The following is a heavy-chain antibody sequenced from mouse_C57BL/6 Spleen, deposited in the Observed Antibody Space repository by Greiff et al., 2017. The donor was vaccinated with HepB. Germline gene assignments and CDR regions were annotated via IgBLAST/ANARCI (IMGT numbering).Heavy chain of an antibody. CDR3: AGDYYGSSAEGAMDY. CDR1: GYTFTSYW. Sequence: QVQLQQPGAELVKPGASVKLSCKASGYTFTSYWMHWVKQRPGQGLEWIGMIHPNSGSTNYNEKFKSKATLTVDKSSSTAYMQLSSLTSEDSAVYYCAGDYYGSSAEGAMDYWGQGTSVTVSS. D-gene: IGHD1-1*01. CDR2: IHPNSGST. V-gene: IGHV1-64*01. J-gene: IGHJ4*01.